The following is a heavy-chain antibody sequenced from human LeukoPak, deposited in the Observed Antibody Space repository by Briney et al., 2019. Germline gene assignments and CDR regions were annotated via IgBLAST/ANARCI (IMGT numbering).Heavy chain of an antibody. CDR3: ARAPTYYDFWSGYYSYYYYGMDV. CDR2: ISGSGGST. Sequence: GGSLRLSCAASGFTSSSYAMSWVRQAPGKGLERVSAISGSGGSTYYADSVKGRFTISRDNSKNTLYLQMNSLRAEDTAVYYCARAPTYYDFWSGYYSYYYYGMDVWGQGTTVTVSS. D-gene: IGHD3-3*01. V-gene: IGHV3-23*01. J-gene: IGHJ6*02. CDR1: GFTSSSYA.